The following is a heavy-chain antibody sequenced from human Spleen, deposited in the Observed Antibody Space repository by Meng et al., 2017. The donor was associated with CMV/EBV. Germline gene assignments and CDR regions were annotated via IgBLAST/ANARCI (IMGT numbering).Heavy chain of an antibody. CDR3: ARPTVVPAATYAFDI. V-gene: IGHV1-69*05. CDR1: GGTFSSYA. CDR2: IIPIFGTA. J-gene: IGHJ3*02. D-gene: IGHD2-2*01. Sequence: SVKVSCKASGGTFSSYAISWVRQAPGQGLEWMGGIIPIFGTANYAQKFQGRVTIITDESTSTAYMELSSLRSEDTAVYYCARPTVVPAATYAFDIWGQGTMVTVSS.